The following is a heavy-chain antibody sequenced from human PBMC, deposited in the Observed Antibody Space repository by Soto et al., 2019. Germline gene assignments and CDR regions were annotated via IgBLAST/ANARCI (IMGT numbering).Heavy chain of an antibody. J-gene: IGHJ4*02. CDR3: ARDVPVDIVATIEGWFDY. CDR1: GFTFSSYS. CDR2: ISSSSSYI. V-gene: IGHV3-21*01. D-gene: IGHD5-12*01. Sequence: GESLKISCAASGFTFSSYSMNWVRQAPGKGLEWVSSISSSSSYIYYADSVKGRFTISRDNAKNSLYLQMNSLRAEDTAVYYCARDVPVDIVATIEGWFDYWGQGTLVTVSS.